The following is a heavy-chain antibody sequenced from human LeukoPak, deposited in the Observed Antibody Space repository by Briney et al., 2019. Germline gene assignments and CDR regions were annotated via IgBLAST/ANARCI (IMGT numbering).Heavy chain of an antibody. CDR2: ISGSGGST. J-gene: IGHJ3*02. D-gene: IGHD3-22*01. V-gene: IGHV3-23*01. CDR1: GFTFSSYA. CDR3: AKQMGHYYDSSGYLDAFDI. Sequence: GGSLRLSCAASGFTFSSYAMSWVRQAPGKGLGWVSAISGSGGSTYYADSVKGRFTISRDNSKNTLYLQMNSLRAEDTAVYYCAKQMGHYYDSSGYLDAFDIWGQGTMVTVSS.